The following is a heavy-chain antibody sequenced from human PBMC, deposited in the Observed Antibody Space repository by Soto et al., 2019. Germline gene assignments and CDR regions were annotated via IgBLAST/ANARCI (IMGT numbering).Heavy chain of an antibody. V-gene: IGHV1-69*13. D-gene: IGHD6-6*01. CDR1: GGTFSSSA. CDR2: IIPIFGTA. J-gene: IGHJ4*02. Sequence: GASVKVSCKASGGTFSSSATSWVRQAPGQGLEWMGGIIPIFGTANYAQKFQGRVTITADESTSTAYMELSSLRSEDTAVYYCATGSGATRPFAYWGQGTLVTVSS. CDR3: ATGSGATRPFAY.